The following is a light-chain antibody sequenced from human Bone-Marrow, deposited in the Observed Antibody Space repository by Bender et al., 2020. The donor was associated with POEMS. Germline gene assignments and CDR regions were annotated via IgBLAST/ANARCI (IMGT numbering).Light chain of an antibody. Sequence: QSALTQPASVSGSPGQSITISCTGTSSDVGSYNFVSWYQEHPGKAPKLMIYEVTKRPSGVSNRFSGSKSGNTASLTISGLQAEDEADYYCCSYGGRATPILFGTGTKVTVL. J-gene: IGLJ1*01. CDR1: SSDVGSYNF. CDR2: EVT. V-gene: IGLV2-23*02. CDR3: CSYGGRATPIL.